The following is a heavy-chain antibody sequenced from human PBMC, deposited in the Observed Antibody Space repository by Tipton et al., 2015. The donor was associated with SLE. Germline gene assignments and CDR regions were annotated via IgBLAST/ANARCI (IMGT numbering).Heavy chain of an antibody. V-gene: IGHV4-39*01. CDR2: IYYTESS. Sequence: TLSLTCTVSGGSISSSAYYWGWIRPPPGKGLEWIGSIYYTESSYYNPSLKSRVTISLDTSTNQFSLNLNSVTAADTAVYYCARHVDRERGVRGDFDSWGQGTLVTVSS. J-gene: IGHJ4*02. D-gene: IGHD3-10*01. CDR3: ARHVDRERGVRGDFDS. CDR1: GGSISSSAYY.